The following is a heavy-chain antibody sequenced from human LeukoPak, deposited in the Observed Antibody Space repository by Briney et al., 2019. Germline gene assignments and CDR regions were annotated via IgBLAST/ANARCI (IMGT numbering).Heavy chain of an antibody. J-gene: IGHJ6*03. CDR1: GGSIISTNW. Sequence: SETLSLTCAVSGGSIISTNWWSWVRQPPGKGLEWIGEIYHSGSTNYNPSLKSRVTISVDTSKNQFSLKLSSVTAADTAVYYCARTTEGGYTYDYFYYYYMDVWGKGTTVTISS. V-gene: IGHV4-4*02. CDR2: IYHSGST. D-gene: IGHD5-18*01. CDR3: ARTTEGGYTYDYFYYYYMDV.